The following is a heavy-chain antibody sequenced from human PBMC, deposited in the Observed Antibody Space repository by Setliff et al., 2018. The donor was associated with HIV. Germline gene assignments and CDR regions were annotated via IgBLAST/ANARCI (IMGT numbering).Heavy chain of an antibody. V-gene: IGHV4-34*01. CDR1: GASFTDYY. J-gene: IGHJ4*02. CDR2: IHHTGHI. CDR3: ARFDVTPMTTRDY. Sequence: ASETLSLTCAFYGASFTDYYWNWIRQPPGKGLEWIGEIHHTGHINYNPSFKSRVTMSLDMSTNQFSLKMASMTAADSAVYYCARFDVTPMTTRDYWGQGTQVTVSS. D-gene: IGHD4-17*01.